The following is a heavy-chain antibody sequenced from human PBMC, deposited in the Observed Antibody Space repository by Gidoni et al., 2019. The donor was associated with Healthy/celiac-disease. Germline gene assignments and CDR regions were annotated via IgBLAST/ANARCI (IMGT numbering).Heavy chain of an antibody. Sequence: QVQLVQPGAEVKKPGAGVKVSCRASGCTLTGYYMHRVRQAPGQGLEWMGWINPNSVGTHYAQKFQGRVTMTSDSSISTAYMALTRLRSDDTAVYYCARGNQWRLVRPYFDYWGQGTLVTVSS. CDR2: INPNSVGT. V-gene: IGHV1-2*02. D-gene: IGHD6-19*01. CDR3: ARGNQWRLVRPYFDY. CDR1: GCTLTGYY. J-gene: IGHJ4*02.